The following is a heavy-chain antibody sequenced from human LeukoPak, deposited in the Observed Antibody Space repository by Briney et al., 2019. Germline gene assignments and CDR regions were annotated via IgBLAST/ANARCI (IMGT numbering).Heavy chain of an antibody. CDR2: IWYDGSNK. V-gene: IGHV3-33*01. D-gene: IGHD6-13*01. CDR1: GFTFNNYG. Sequence: QPGGSLRLSCAASGFTFNNYGMHWVRQAPGKGLEWVAVIWYDGSNKYYADSVKGRFTVSRDNSRNTLYLQMNSLRAKDTAVYYCARPSSSWRDMGYFDYWGQGTLVTVSS. J-gene: IGHJ4*02. CDR3: ARPSSSWRDMGYFDY.